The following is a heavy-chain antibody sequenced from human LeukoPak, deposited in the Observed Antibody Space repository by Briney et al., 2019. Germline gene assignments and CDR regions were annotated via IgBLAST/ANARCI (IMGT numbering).Heavy chain of an antibody. CDR3: ARGSSWYDTATDGEYYFDY. V-gene: IGHV1-18*01. D-gene: IGHD6-13*01. J-gene: IGHJ4*02. Sequence: EASVKVSCKASGYTFTSYGISWVRQAPGQGLEWMGWISAYNGNTNYAQKLQGRVTMTTDTSTSTAYMELRSLRSDDTAVYYCARGSSWYDTATDGEYYFDYWGQGTLVTVSS. CDR1: GYTFTSYG. CDR2: ISAYNGNT.